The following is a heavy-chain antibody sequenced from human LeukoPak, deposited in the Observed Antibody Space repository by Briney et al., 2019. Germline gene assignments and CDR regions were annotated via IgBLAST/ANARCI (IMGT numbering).Heavy chain of an antibody. CDR2: IYYSGST. J-gene: IGHJ3*02. D-gene: IGHD3-3*01. CDR1: GGSISSYY. Sequence: SETLSLTCTVSGGSISSYYWSWIRQPPGKGLEWIGYIYYSGSTNYNPSLKSRVTISVDTSKNQFSLKLSSVTAADTAVYYCARDKRYYDFWSATQRFDAFGIWGQGTMVTVSS. CDR3: ARDKRYYDFWSATQRFDAFGI. V-gene: IGHV4-59*01.